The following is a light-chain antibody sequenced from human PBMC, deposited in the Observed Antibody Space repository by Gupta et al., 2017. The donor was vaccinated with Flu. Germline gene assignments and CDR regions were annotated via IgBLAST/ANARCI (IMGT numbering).Light chain of an antibody. CDR1: QGISYY. J-gene: IGKJ4*02. CDR3: QQDHTYPHT. V-gene: IGKV1-16*01. CDR2: AAS. Sequence: PSSLSASVGDRVTVTCRASQGISYYLDWYQQKPGQAPKFLIYAASSVQSGVPSRFSGSGSGTDFSLTISKLHPEDFATYYWQQDHTYPHTFGRGTKVEIK.